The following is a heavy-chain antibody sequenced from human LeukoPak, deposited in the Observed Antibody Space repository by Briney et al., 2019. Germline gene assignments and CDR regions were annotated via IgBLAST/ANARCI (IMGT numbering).Heavy chain of an antibody. J-gene: IGHJ3*02. CDR3: ARGYCSSTSCAFDAFDI. Sequence: GASVKVSCKASGYTFTGYYMHWVRQAPGQGLEWMGRINPNSGGTNYAQKFQGRVTVTRDTSISTAYMELSRLRSDDTAVYYCARGYCSSTSCAFDAFDIWGQGTMVTVSS. V-gene: IGHV1-2*06. CDR2: INPNSGGT. CDR1: GYTFTGYY. D-gene: IGHD2-2*01.